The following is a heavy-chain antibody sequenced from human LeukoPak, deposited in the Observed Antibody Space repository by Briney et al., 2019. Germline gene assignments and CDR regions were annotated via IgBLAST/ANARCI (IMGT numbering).Heavy chain of an antibody. D-gene: IGHD4-17*01. J-gene: IGHJ4*02. CDR2: IIPPFGAV. V-gene: IGHV1-69*06. CDR3: ARSAPYGESYYFAY. Sequence: SVKVSCKASGGSFRSYGINWVRQAPGQGLEWMGGIIPPFGAVTYAQKFQGRVTFTEDKSTSTAYMELSSLKSEDTAVFYCARSAPYGESYYFAYWGQGTLVTVSS. CDR1: GGSFRSYG.